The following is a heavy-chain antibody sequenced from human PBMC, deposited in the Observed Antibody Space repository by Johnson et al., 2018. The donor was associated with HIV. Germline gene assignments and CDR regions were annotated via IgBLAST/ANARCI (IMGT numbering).Heavy chain of an antibody. CDR1: GFTFSTYG. J-gene: IGHJ3*02. CDR3: ARGTPWDAFDI. Sequence: QVQLVESGGGVVQPGRSLRLSCAASGFTFSTYGMHWVRQAPGKGLEWVSVLYSGGSTYYADSVKGRFTISRDNAKNSLYLQMNSLRAEDTAVYYCARGTPWDAFDIWGQGTMVTVSS. V-gene: IGHV3-NL1*01. CDR2: LYSGGST.